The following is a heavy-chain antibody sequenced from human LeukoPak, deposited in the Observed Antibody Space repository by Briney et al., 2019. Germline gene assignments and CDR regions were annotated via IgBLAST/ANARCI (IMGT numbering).Heavy chain of an antibody. D-gene: IGHD4-11*01. J-gene: IGHJ4*02. V-gene: IGHV3-23*05. Sequence: GGSLRLSCVASGFTFSDYAMSWVRQAPGKGLEWVSTFKTKYSQVYYAESVRGRFTISTDNSEKTVYLQMNSLRAEDTALYYCARSVPDYTRFDYWGQGALVTVSS. CDR3: ARSVPDYTRFDY. CDR2: FKTKYSQV. CDR1: GFTFSDYA.